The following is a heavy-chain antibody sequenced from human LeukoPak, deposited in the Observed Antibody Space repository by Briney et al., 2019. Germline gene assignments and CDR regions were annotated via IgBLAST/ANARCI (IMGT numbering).Heavy chain of an antibody. J-gene: IGHJ4*02. Sequence: GGSLRLSCAASGFTFSNSWMNWVRQAPGKGLEWVGRIQSKTDGGTTEYAAPVKGRFTISRDDSKTTLYLQMNSLKTEDTAVYYCATLTVRGVINIWGQGTLVTVSS. V-gene: IGHV3-15*01. CDR1: GFTFSNSW. CDR2: IQSKTDGGTT. D-gene: IGHD3-10*01. CDR3: ATLTVRGVINI.